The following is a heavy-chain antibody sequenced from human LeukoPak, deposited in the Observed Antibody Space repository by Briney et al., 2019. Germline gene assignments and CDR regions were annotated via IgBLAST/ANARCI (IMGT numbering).Heavy chain of an antibody. CDR2: ISSSGTPI. Sequence: GGSLRLSSAASGVTFSSYEMNCVRQAPGHGLKGFSYISSSGTPIYSADAVQGRFTISRDNAKNSLYLQLNSLRAEDTAVYYCARRWGDSSSPLDSWGQGTLVTVSS. CDR1: GVTFSSYE. CDR3: ARRWGDSSSPLDS. D-gene: IGHD3-22*01. J-gene: IGHJ4*02. V-gene: IGHV3-48*03.